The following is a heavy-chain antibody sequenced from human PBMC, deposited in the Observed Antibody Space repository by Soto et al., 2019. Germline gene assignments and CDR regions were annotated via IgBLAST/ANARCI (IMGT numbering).Heavy chain of an antibody. CDR1: GFTFSTYS. D-gene: IGHD4-17*01. CDR3: AIANGSLTTVTPPDY. CDR2: ISSSSNYI. J-gene: IGHJ4*02. V-gene: IGHV3-21*01. Sequence: EVQLVESGGGLVKPGGSLRLSCAASGFTFSTYSMNWVRQAPGQGLEWVSSISSSSNYIYYADSVKGRFTISRDNAKTSLYLQMNSLSADDTAVYYCAIANGSLTTVTPPDYWGQGTLVTVSS.